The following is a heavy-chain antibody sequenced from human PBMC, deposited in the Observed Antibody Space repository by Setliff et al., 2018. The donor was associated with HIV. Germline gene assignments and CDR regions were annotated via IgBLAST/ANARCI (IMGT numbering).Heavy chain of an antibody. CDR3: ATRGDLLGRRASTVTVYYYCLDV. D-gene: IGHD4-17*01. J-gene: IGHJ6*03. CDR1: GYTLTELS. Sequence: GASVKVSCKVSGYTLTELSIHWVRQAPGKGLEWMGGFVPEHSETIYAQKFQGRVTMTEDTSTDTAFMELSGLTSEDTAVYYCATRGDLLGRRASTVTVYYYCLDVWGNGTTVTVSS. CDR2: FVPEHSET. V-gene: IGHV1-24*01.